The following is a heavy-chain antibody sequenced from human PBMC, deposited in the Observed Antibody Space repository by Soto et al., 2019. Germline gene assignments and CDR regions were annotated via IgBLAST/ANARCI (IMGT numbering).Heavy chain of an antibody. CDR1: GYTFTSYD. CDR3: ARGRRAAGDWFDP. Sequence: GASVKVSCKASGYTFTSYDINWVRQATGQGLEWMGWMNPNSGNTGYAQKFQGRVTMTRNTSISTAYMELSSLRPEDTAVYYCARGRRAAGDWFDPWGQGTLVTVSS. D-gene: IGHD2-15*01. J-gene: IGHJ5*02. CDR2: MNPNSGNT. V-gene: IGHV1-8*01.